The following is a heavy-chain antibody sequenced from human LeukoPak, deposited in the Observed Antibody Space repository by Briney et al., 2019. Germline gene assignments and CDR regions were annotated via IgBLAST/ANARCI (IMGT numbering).Heavy chain of an antibody. CDR3: ARVLSSGWEDY. CDR2: IYTSGST. Sequence: SETLSLTCTVSGGSISSYYWSWIRQPAGKGLEWIGRIYTSGSTNYNPSLESRVTMSEDTSKNQFSLKLSSVTAADTAVYYCARVLSSGWEDYWGQGTLVTVSS. J-gene: IGHJ4*02. CDR1: GGSISSYY. D-gene: IGHD6-19*01. V-gene: IGHV4-4*07.